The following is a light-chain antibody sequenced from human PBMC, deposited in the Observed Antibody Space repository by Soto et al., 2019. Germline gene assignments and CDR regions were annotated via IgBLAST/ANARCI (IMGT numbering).Light chain of an antibody. Sequence: DIQITQSPSSLSASLGDRVTITCRSSQGMSNYLAWYQQKPGKVPKPLIYAASTLQSGVPSRFSGSGSGTDFTLTIISLQPEDVATNYCQKYNSALSWTFGQGTKVEIK. V-gene: IGKV1-27*01. J-gene: IGKJ1*01. CDR2: AAS. CDR3: QKYNSALSWT. CDR1: QGMSNY.